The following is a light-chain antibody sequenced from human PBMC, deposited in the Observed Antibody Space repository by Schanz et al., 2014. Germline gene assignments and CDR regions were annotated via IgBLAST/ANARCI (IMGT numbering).Light chain of an antibody. CDR1: QSVLYSSNSKNS. J-gene: IGKJ2*01. Sequence: DFVMTQSPDSLAVSLGERATINCKSSQSVLYSSNSKNSLAWYQQKPGQPPKLLIYWASTRESGVPDRFSGSGSGTDFTLTISSLQAEDVAIYYCQQYYSSPYTFGQGTKLEIK. CDR3: QQYYSSPYT. CDR2: WAS. V-gene: IGKV4-1*01.